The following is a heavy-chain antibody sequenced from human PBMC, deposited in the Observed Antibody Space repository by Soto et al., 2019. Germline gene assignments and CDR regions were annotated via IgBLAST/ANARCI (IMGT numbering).Heavy chain of an antibody. CDR1: GFTFSSYS. V-gene: IGHV3-21*01. CDR2: ISSSSSYI. CDR3: ARDGEHYYDSSGYYYGY. Sequence: LRLSCAASGFTFSSYSMNWVRQAPGKGLEWVSSISSSSSYIYYADSVKGRFTISRDNAKNSLYLQMNSLRAEDTAVYYCARDGEHYYDSSGYYYGYWGQGTLVTVSS. J-gene: IGHJ4*02. D-gene: IGHD3-22*01.